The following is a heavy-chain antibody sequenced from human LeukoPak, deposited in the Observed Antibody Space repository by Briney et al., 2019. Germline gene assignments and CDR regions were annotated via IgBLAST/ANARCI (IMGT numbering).Heavy chain of an antibody. V-gene: IGHV3-33*01. CDR1: GFTFSSYG. CDR2: IWYDGSNK. Sequence: GGSLRLSCAASGFTFSSYGMHWVRQAPGKGLEWVAVIWYDGSNKYYADSVKGRFTISRDNSKNTLYLQMNSLRAEDTAVYYCARDGYTAMGNYFDYWGQGTLVTVSS. CDR3: ARDGYTAMGNYFDY. J-gene: IGHJ4*02. D-gene: IGHD5-18*01.